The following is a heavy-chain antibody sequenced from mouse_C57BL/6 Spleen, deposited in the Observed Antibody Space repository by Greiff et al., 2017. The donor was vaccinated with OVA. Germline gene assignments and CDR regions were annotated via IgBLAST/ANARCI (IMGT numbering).Heavy chain of an antibody. CDR1: GYTFTSYW. V-gene: IGHV1-55*01. D-gene: IGHD2-4*01. CDR2: IYPGSGST. J-gene: IGHJ4*01. Sequence: QVQLKQPGAELVKPGASVKMSCKASGYTFTSYWITWVKQRPGQGLEWIGDIYPGSGSTNYNEKFKSKATLTVDTSSSTAYMQLSSLTSEDSAVYYCARREYGDYDPYAMDYWGQGTSVTVSS. CDR3: ARREYGDYDPYAMDY.